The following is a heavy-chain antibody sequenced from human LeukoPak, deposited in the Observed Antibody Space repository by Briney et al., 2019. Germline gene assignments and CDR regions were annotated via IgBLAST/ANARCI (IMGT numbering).Heavy chain of an antibody. D-gene: IGHD3-22*01. CDR2: ISSSSSYI. J-gene: IGHJ4*02. CDR3: AKVDTMIVVVNRPYYFDY. Sequence: GGSLRLSCAASGFTFSSYSMNWVRQAPGKGLEWVSSISSSSSYIYYADSVKGRFTISRDNAKNSLYLQMNSLRAEDTAVYYCAKVDTMIVVVNRPYYFDYWGQGTLVTVSS. V-gene: IGHV3-21*04. CDR1: GFTFSSYS.